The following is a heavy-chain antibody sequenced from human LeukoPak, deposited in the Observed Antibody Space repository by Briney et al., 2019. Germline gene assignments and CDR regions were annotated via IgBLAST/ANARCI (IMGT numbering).Heavy chain of an antibody. Sequence: QPGGSLRLSCVASGFTSGHIFTDYWMTWVRQVPGKGLEWVANINQDGSQTYYLDSVKARFTISRDNAKESVSLQMNSLRAEDTAVYYCAKFEDYYGSGSSWGQGTLVTVSS. CDR2: INQDGSQT. V-gene: IGHV3-7*03. CDR3: AKFEDYYGSGSS. J-gene: IGHJ5*02. D-gene: IGHD3-10*01. CDR1: GFTSGHIFTDYW.